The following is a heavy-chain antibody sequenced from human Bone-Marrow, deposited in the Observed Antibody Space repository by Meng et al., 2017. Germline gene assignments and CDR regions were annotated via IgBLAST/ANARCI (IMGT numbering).Heavy chain of an antibody. CDR3: ARGGYSQSYDNENDH. Sequence: SETLSLTCTVSGGSISSSSYYWGWIRQPPGKGLEWIGSIYYSGSTYYNPSLKSRVTISVDTSKSQFSLKLSSVTAADTAVYYCARGGYSQSYDNENDHWGQGTVVTVSS. V-gene: IGHV4-39*07. CDR1: GGSISSSSYY. CDR2: IYYSGST. J-gene: IGHJ4*02. D-gene: IGHD5-18*01.